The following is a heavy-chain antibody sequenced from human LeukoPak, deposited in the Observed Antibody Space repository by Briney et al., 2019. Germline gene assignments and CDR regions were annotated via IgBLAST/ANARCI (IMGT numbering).Heavy chain of an antibody. V-gene: IGHV3-13*01. Sequence: PGGSLRLSCAASGFTFSSYDMQWVRHATGKGREWVSAICTAGDTYYQGSVKGRFTISREKSKNTLYLQMNSMSAGDTAVYYCGRGLWEAPHAFYIWGQGPMLTVSS. CDR3: GRGLWEAPHAFYI. D-gene: IGHD5-18*01. CDR2: ICTAGDT. CDR1: GFTFSSYD. J-gene: IGHJ3*02.